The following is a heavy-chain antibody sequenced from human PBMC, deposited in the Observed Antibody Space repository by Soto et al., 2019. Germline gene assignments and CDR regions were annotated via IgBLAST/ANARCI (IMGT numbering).Heavy chain of an antibody. CDR1: GFTFSSYG. V-gene: IGHV3-30*18. CDR3: AKDSLKQLVFFSAPYDY. J-gene: IGHJ4*02. Sequence: AGGSLRLSCAASGFTFSSYGMHWVRQAPGKGLEWVAVISYDGSNKYYADSVKGRFTISRDNSKNTLYLQMNSLRAEDTAVYYCAKDSLKQLVFFSAPYDYWGQGTLVTVSS. CDR2: ISYDGSNK. D-gene: IGHD6-6*01.